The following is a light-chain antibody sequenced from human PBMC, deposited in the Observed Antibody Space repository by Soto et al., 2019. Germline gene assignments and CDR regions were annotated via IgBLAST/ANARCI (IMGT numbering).Light chain of an antibody. CDR3: QQRSNWPT. Sequence: EIVMTQSPSTLSVSPGERATLSCRASQSVNMNLAWYQQRPGQAPRPLIYGASTRATGIPARFSGSGSGTDFTLTISRLEPEDSAVYYCQQRSNWPTFGGGTKVDIK. CDR2: GAS. CDR1: QSVNMN. V-gene: IGKV3-15*01. J-gene: IGKJ4*01.